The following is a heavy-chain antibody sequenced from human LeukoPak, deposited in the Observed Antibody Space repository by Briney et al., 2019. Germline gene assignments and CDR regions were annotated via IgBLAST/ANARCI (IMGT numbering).Heavy chain of an antibody. D-gene: IGHD3-22*01. CDR3: ARIDKVKRDPSPYFDY. CDR1: GYTFTDYY. CDR2: INPSGGST. V-gene: IGHV1-46*01. Sequence: ASVKVSCKASGYTFTDYYMHWVRQAPGQGLEWMGIINPSGGSTSYAQKFQGRVTMTRDMSTSTVYMELSSLRSEDTAVYYCARIDKVKRDPSPYFDYWGQGTLVTVSS. J-gene: IGHJ4*02.